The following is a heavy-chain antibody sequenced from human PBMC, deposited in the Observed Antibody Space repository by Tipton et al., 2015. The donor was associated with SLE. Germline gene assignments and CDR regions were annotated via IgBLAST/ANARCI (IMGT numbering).Heavy chain of an antibody. CDR3: AKRTDSSSWYRYFDY. CDR2: ISSNGGST. CDR1: GFTFSSYA. J-gene: IGHJ4*02. Sequence: SLRLSCTASGFTFSSYAMHWVRQAPGKGLEYVSAISSNGGSTYYADSVKGRFTISRDNSKNTLYLQMNSLRAEDTAVYYCAKRTDSSSWYRYFDYWGQGTLVTVSS. D-gene: IGHD6-13*01. V-gene: IGHV3-64*04.